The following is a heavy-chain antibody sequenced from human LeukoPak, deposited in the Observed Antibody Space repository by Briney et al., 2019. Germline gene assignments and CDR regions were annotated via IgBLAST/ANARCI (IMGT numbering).Heavy chain of an antibody. Sequence: GSSVKVSCKASGGTFSSYAISWVRQAPGQGLEWMGGIIPIFGTTNYAQKFQDRVTITADESTSTAYMELSSLRSEDTAVYYCARGGGSGSYYPTSLYYYYYYMDVWGKGTTVTISS. V-gene: IGHV1-69*01. J-gene: IGHJ6*03. CDR2: IIPIFGTT. CDR1: GGTFSSYA. CDR3: ARGGGSGSYYPTSLYYYYYYMDV. D-gene: IGHD3-10*01.